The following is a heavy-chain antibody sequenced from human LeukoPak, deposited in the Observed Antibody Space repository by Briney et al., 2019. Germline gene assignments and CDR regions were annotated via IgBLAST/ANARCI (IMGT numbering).Heavy chain of an antibody. J-gene: IGHJ6*02. CDR2: IIPILGIA. Sequence: VASVKVSCKASGGTFSSYAISWVRQAPGQGLEWMGRIIPILGIANYAQKFQGRVTMTEDTSTDTAYMELSSLRSEDTAVYYCATDFYRIPTLDVWGQGTTVTVSS. CDR1: GGTFSSYA. V-gene: IGHV1-69*04. CDR3: ATDFYRIPTLDV. D-gene: IGHD2/OR15-2a*01.